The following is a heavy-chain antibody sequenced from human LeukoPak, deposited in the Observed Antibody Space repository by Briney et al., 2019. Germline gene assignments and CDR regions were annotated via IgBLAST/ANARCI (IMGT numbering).Heavy chain of an antibody. D-gene: IGHD2-2*01. CDR2: IYQSGST. V-gene: IGHV4-30-2*01. CDR3: ARGYQYCSSTSCYFVGLDY. Sequence: PSQTLSLTCTVSGGSINSGGYYWSWIRQPPGKGLEWIGYIYQSGSTYYNPSLKSRVTISVDTSKNQFSLKLSSVTAADTAVYYCARGYQYCSSTSCYFVGLDYWGQGTLVAVSS. CDR1: GGSINSGGYY. J-gene: IGHJ4*02.